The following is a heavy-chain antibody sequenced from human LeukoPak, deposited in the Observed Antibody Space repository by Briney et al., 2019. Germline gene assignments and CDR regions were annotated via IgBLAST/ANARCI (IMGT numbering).Heavy chain of an antibody. CDR2: ISGSGSST. J-gene: IGHJ4*02. CDR1: GFTFSICA. Sequence: GGSLRLSCAASGFTFSICAMTWVRQAPGKGLEWVSGISGSGSSTYYADSVKGRFTISRDSSKNTVYLQMNSLRAEDTAIYYCAKADGSYKTLIDYWGQGTLVTVSS. D-gene: IGHD3-10*01. V-gene: IGHV3-23*01. CDR3: AKADGSYKTLIDY.